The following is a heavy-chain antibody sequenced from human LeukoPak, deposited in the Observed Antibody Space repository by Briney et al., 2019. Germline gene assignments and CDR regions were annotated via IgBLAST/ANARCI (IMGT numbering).Heavy chain of an antibody. CDR2: ISTSGGST. CDR3: AKEPYSGSQLLDY. D-gene: IGHD1-26*01. CDR1: GFTFSSHA. V-gene: IGHV3-23*01. Sequence: GGSLRLSCAASGFTFSSHAMSWVRQAPGKGLEWVSAISTSGGSTYYADSVKGRFAISRDNSKNTLYLQMNSLRAEDTAVYYCAKEPYSGSQLLDYWGQGTLVTVSS. J-gene: IGHJ4*02.